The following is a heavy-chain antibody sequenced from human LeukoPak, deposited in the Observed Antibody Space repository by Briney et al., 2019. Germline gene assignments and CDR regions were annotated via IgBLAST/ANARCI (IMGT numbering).Heavy chain of an antibody. J-gene: IGHJ4*02. CDR1: GYTFTSYD. Sequence: GASVKVSCKASGYTFTSYDINWVRQATGQGLEWMGWMNPNSGNTGYAQKFQGRVTMTRNTSISTAYMELSSLRAEDTAVYYCARDGRPGPSSWYKKHFDYWGQGTLVTVSS. D-gene: IGHD6-13*01. CDR3: ARDGRPGPSSWYKKHFDY. V-gene: IGHV1-8*01. CDR2: MNPNSGNT.